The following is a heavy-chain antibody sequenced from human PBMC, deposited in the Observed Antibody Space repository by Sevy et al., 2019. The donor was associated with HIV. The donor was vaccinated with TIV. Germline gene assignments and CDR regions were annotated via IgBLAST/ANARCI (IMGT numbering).Heavy chain of an antibody. CDR1: GFTLSNYD. D-gene: IGHD5-12*01. V-gene: IGHV3-30*02. Sequence: GGSLGLSCIESGFTLSNYDIHWVRQAAGKGLEWVAFIQYDGSIQYYADSVKGRFTISRDNSKNTLYLQMNSLRPEDTAIYYCAKRGSKSGYALGYWGQGTLVTVSS. J-gene: IGHJ4*02. CDR3: AKRGSKSGYALGY. CDR2: IQYDGSIQ.